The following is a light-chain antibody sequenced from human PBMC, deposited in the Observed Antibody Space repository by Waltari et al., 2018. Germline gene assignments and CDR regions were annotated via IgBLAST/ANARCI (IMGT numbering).Light chain of an antibody. CDR2: YDD. CDR3: AAWDDSLNGWV. V-gene: IGLV1-36*01. J-gene: IGLJ3*02. Sequence: QSVLTQPPSVSEAPRQRVTISCSGSSSNIGDNPVNWYQQLPGKAPKLLIYYDDLLPSGVSDRLSGSKSGTSASLAISGLQSEDEADYYCAAWDDSLNGWVFGGGTKLTVL. CDR1: SSNIGDNP.